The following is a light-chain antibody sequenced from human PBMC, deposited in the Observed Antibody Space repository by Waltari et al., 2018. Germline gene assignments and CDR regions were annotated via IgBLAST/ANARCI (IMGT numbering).Light chain of an antibody. Sequence: SFELRQPSSVSVSPGQTAKITCSGDVLVKKYGRWLQQKPGQAPVLVIFRDSARPPGIHERFSGSSSGTTVTLTITGVQVEDEADYYCYSAADNSRVFGGGTKLTVL. CDR2: RDS. J-gene: IGLJ3*02. CDR3: YSAADNSRV. CDR1: VLVKKY. V-gene: IGLV3-27*01.